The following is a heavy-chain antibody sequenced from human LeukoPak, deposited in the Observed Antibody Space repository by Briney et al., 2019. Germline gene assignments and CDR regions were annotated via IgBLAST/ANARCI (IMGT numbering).Heavy chain of an antibody. J-gene: IGHJ6*03. CDR2: INPNSGGT. V-gene: IGHV1-2*02. CDR1: GYTFTGYY. D-gene: IGHD1-1*01. Sequence: ASVRVSCKASGYTFTGYYMHWVRQAPGQGLEWMGWINPNSGGTKYAQKFQGRVTMTRDTSISTVYMELSRLRSDDTAVYYCARDKQLDWAHYHYCYMDVWGKGTTVTVSS. CDR3: ARDKQLDWAHYHYCYMDV.